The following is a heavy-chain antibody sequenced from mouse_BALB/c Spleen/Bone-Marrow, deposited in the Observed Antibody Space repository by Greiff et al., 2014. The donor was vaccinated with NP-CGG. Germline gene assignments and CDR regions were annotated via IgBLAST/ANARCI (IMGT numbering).Heavy chain of an antibody. V-gene: IGHV1-69*02. CDR2: IEPSDSYT. Sequence: QVQLKQSGAEVVKPGASVKVSCKASGYTFTNYRMQWVKQRPGKGLEWIGKIEPSDSYTNYNQDFKGKATLTVDKSSSTAYMQLSSLTSEDSAVYYCARGRTTVVSDYWGQGTSLTVSS. J-gene: IGHJ2*02. CDR1: GYTFTNYR. CDR3: ARGRTTVVSDY. D-gene: IGHD1-1*01.